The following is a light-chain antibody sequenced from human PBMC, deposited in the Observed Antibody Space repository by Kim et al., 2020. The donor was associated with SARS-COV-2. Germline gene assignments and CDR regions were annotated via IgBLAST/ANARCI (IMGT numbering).Light chain of an antibody. Sequence: LSASVGDRVTITCRASQSISSWLAWYQQKPGKAPKLLIYDASSLESGVPSRFSGSGSGTEFTLTISSLQPDDFATYYCQQYNSYWTFGQGTKVDIK. CDR2: DAS. V-gene: IGKV1-5*01. CDR1: QSISSW. CDR3: QQYNSYWT. J-gene: IGKJ1*01.